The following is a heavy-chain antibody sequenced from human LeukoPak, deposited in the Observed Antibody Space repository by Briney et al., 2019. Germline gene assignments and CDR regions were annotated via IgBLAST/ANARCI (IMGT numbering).Heavy chain of an antibody. D-gene: IGHD3-22*01. CDR2: IYYSGST. CDR1: GGSISSYY. V-gene: IGHV4-59*01. Sequence: SETLSLTCTVSGGSISSYYWSWIRQPPEKGLEWIGYIYYSGSTNYNPSLKSRVTISVDTSKNQFSLKLSSVTAADTAVYYCTNSYDSSAYYLSWGQGTLVTVSS. J-gene: IGHJ5*02. CDR3: TNSYDSSAYYLS.